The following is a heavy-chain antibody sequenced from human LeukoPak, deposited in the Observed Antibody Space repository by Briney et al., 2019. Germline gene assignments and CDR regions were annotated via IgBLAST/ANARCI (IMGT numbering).Heavy chain of an antibody. V-gene: IGHV4-59*02. CDR2: IYYSGRV. Sequence: SDTLSLTCTVSGGHVSRYYWSWIRQPPGKGLDWIGYIYYSGRVNYNPSLKSRVTISVDTSKNQFSLKLSSVTAADTAVYYCARDPAVSGYYYYGMDVWGQGTTVTVSS. D-gene: IGHD6-19*01. CDR3: ARDPAVSGYYYYGMDV. CDR1: GGHVSRYY. J-gene: IGHJ6*02.